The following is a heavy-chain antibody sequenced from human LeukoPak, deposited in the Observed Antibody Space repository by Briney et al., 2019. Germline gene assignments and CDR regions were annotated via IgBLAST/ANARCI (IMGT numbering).Heavy chain of an antibody. CDR3: ARDYGYNNDWFGAPSDY. D-gene: IGHD3-9*01. CDR2: IKEDGGEK. J-gene: IGHJ4*02. V-gene: IGHV3-7*01. Sequence: GGSLRLSCAASGFTFSSYWMTWVRQAPGKGLEWVASIKEDGGEKYNVDSVTGRFTSSRDNAKNSLYLQMNSLTAEDTGVYYCARDYGYNNDWFGAPSDYWGQGTLVTVSS. CDR1: GFTFSSYW.